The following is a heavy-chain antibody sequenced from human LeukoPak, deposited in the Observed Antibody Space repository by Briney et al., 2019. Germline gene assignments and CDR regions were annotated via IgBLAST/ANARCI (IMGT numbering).Heavy chain of an antibody. Sequence: PSETLSLTCTVSGGSISGSSYYWGWIRQPRGKGLEWIGSLYYSGSAYYNPSLKSRVTISVDTSKNQLSLKLSSVTAADTAVYYCARDRIAVAGPLDYWGQGTLVTVSS. J-gene: IGHJ4*02. CDR2: LYYSGSA. D-gene: IGHD6-19*01. CDR1: GGSISGSSYY. CDR3: ARDRIAVAGPLDY. V-gene: IGHV4-39*07.